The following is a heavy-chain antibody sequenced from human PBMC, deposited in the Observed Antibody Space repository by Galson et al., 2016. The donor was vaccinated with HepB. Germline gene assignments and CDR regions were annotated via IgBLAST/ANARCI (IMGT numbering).Heavy chain of an antibody. Sequence: VRQAPGKGLEWVSGTGVDGGPTFYAESVKGRFIISKDMSKNTLSLQMNSLRADDTAVYYCARDRGYFGSAFDYWGLGTLVTVAS. CDR2: TGVDGGPT. J-gene: IGHJ4*02. CDR3: ARDRGYFGSAFDY. V-gene: IGHV3-23*01. D-gene: IGHD2/OR15-2a*01.